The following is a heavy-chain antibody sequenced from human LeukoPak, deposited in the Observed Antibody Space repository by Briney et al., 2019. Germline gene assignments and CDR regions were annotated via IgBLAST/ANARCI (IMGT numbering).Heavy chain of an antibody. Sequence: PGGSLRLSCEGSGFTFSNYWMGWVRQAPGKGLEWVSVIYSGGSTYYADSVKGRFTISRDKSKNTLYLQMNSLRAEDTAVYYCARDRDSGYDALGQGTLVSVSS. CDR1: GFTFSNYW. D-gene: IGHD5-12*01. J-gene: IGHJ5*02. CDR3: ARDRDSGYDA. V-gene: IGHV3-53*01. CDR2: IYSGGST.